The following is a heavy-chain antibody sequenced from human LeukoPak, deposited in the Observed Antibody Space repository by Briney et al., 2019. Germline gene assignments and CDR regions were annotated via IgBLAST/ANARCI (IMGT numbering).Heavy chain of an antibody. CDR1: GFTFSDYY. D-gene: IGHD2-2*01. J-gene: IGHJ4*02. CDR2: ISSSGSTI. V-gene: IGHV3-11*04. CDR3: AKDANYCSSTSCLGIAAAGRRDYYFDY. Sequence: GGSLRLSCAASGFTFSDYYMSWIRQAPGKVLEWVSYISSSGSTIYYADSVKGRFTISRDNAKNSLYLQMNSLRAEDTAVYYCAKDANYCSSTSCLGIAAAGRRDYYFDYWGQGTLVTVSS.